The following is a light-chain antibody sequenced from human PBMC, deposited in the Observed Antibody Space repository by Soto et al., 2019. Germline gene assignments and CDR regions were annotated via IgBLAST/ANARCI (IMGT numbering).Light chain of an antibody. CDR2: DAS. CDR1: QSISSW. J-gene: IGKJ1*01. Sequence: DIQITQSPSTLSASVGDRVTITCRASQSISSWLAWYQQKPGKAPKLLIYDASSLESGVPSRFSGSGSGTEFTLTISSLQPDDFATYYCQQYNSYWPFGQGTKVDTK. CDR3: QQYNSYWP. V-gene: IGKV1-5*01.